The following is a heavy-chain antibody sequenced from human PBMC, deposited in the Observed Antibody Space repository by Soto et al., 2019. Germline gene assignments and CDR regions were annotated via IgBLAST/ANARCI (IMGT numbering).Heavy chain of an antibody. CDR2: IYYSAST. CDR1: GGSISSYY. CDR3: ARHLPYCGGDCYSLDY. D-gene: IGHD2-21*02. V-gene: IGHV4-59*08. J-gene: IGHJ4*02. Sequence: SETLSLTCTVSGGSISSYYCSWIRQPPGNGLEWIGYIYYSASTNYSPSLKRRVTISVDTSKNQFSLNLSSVTAADTAVYYCARHLPYCGGDCYSLDYWGQGTLVTVS.